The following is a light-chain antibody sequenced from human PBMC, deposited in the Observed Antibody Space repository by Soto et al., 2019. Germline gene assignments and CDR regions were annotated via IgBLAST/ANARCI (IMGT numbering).Light chain of an antibody. CDR1: SSGVVGYNY. CDR3: SSYTTSNTRQIV. V-gene: IGLV2-14*03. CDR2: DVS. Sequence: QSVLTQPASVSGSPGQSITISCTGTSSGVVGYNYVSWYQHHPGKAPKLIIYDVSNRPSGASIRFSGSKSDNTASLTISGLQPEDEADYHCSSYTTSNTRQIVFGTGTKVTVL. J-gene: IGLJ1*01.